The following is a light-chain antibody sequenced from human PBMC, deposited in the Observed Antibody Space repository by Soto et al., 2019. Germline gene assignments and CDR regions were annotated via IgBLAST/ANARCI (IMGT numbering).Light chain of an antibody. J-gene: IGLJ1*01. CDR1: SSDVGEYNY. Sequence: QSVGTQPASVSGSLGQAITISCTGTSSDVGEYNYVSWYQQHPGIAPKLMIYEVRNRPSGVSNRFSGSKSGNTASLTISGLQTEDEADYYCSSYTSTSTLYVFGTGTKVTVL. CDR2: EVR. V-gene: IGLV2-14*01. CDR3: SSYTSTSTLYV.